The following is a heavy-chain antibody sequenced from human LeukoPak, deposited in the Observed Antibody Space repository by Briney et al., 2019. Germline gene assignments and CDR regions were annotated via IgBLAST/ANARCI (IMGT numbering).Heavy chain of an antibody. V-gene: IGHV3-30-3*01. CDR1: RFTFSSYA. D-gene: IGHD6-19*01. CDR3: AKDPVAGTTAARGYFQR. Sequence: PGRSLRLSCAASRFTFSSYAMHWVRQAPGKGLEWVAVISYDGSNKYYADSVKGRFTISRDNSKNTLYLQMNSLRAEDTAAYYCAKDPVAGTTAARGYFQRWGQGTLVTVSS. J-gene: IGHJ1*01. CDR2: ISYDGSNK.